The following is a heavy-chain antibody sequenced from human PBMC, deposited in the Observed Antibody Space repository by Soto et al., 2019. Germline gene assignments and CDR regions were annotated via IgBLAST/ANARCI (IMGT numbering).Heavy chain of an antibody. D-gene: IGHD3-16*01. V-gene: IGHV3-23*01. Sequence: APSGPSSNRSEMRWVGQACRYRLEWVSAISGSGGGTYYADSVKGRFTISRDNSNNTLYLQMSSLRAEDTAVYYCPNCGYIMSSRSLRYSQHWGKGTLVTVS. CDR3: PNCGYIMSSRSLRYSQH. CDR2: ISGSGGGT. CDR1: GPSSNRSE. J-gene: IGHJ1*01.